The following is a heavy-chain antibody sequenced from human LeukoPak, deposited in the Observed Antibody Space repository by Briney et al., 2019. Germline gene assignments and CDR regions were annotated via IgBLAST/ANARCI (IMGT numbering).Heavy chain of an antibody. Sequence: ASVKVSCKASGYTFTSYTMKWVRQAPGQGLEWMEWINTNTGNPTYAPGFTGRSVFSLDTSVSTAYLQISTLNAEDTAVYYCARGYTKDMTSVTHFDYWGQGTLVTVSS. CDR1: GYTFTSYT. V-gene: IGHV7-4-1*02. CDR2: INTNTGNP. CDR3: ARGYTKDMTSVTHFDY. D-gene: IGHD4-17*01. J-gene: IGHJ4*02.